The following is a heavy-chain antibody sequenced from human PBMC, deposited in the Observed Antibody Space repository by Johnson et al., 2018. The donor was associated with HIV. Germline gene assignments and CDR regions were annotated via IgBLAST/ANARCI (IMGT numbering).Heavy chain of an antibody. J-gene: IGHJ3*02. CDR3: ARGFSDSSGYGYAFDI. Sequence: QVQLVESGGGVVQPGRSLRLSCEASGFTFSSYAMHWVRQAPGKGLAWVSLIYSGGLTYYADSVMGRFTISRDNFKNTLYLQMNSLRVEDTALYYCARGFSDSSGYGYAFDIWGQGTMVTVSS. D-gene: IGHD3-22*01. CDR2: IYSGGLT. CDR1: GFTFSSYA. V-gene: IGHV3-NL1*01.